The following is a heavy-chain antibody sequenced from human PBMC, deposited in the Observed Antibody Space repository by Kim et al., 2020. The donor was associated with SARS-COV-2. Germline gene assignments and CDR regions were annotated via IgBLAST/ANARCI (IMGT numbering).Heavy chain of an antibody. J-gene: IGHJ4*02. D-gene: IGHD4-17*01. Sequence: SETLSLTCAVYGGSFSGYYWSWIRQPPGKGLEWIGEINHSGSTNYNPSLKSRVTISVDTSKNQFSLKLSSVTAADTAVYYCALDYGDYGRVGYWGQGTLVTVSS. CDR2: INHSGST. CDR3: ALDYGDYGRVGY. V-gene: IGHV4-34*01. CDR1: GGSFSGYY.